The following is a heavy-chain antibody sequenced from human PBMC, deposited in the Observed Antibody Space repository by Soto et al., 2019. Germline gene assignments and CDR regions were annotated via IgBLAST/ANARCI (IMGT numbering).Heavy chain of an antibody. Sequence: QVQLVQSGAEVKKPGASVKVSCKASGFTFTRYGISWVRQAPGQGLEWMGWISAFNGDTKYAQRLQGRVSMTTDTSTDTAHMELRSLRSDDTAVYYCARDIPSSGLLGTNHWGQGTLVSVSS. CDR1: GFTFTRYG. CDR3: ARDIPSSGLLGTNH. J-gene: IGHJ5*02. CDR2: ISAFNGDT. V-gene: IGHV1-18*01. D-gene: IGHD6-19*01.